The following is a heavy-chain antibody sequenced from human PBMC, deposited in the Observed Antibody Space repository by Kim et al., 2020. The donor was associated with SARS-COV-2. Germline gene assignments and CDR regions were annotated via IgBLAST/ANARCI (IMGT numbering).Heavy chain of an antibody. J-gene: IGHJ3*01. CDR2: VSPADSIT. V-gene: IGHV5-51*01. D-gene: IGHD3-22*01. CDR3: ARCHYYDSGGNYWANSFDV. Sequence: GESLKISCEGSGYSSTDFWIAWVRHMPGKGLEWMGIVSPADSITKYSPSFQGQVTISADKSISTAFLQWSSLKASDTAMYYCARCHYYDSGGNYWANSFDVWWLGTMVTVSS. CDR1: GYSSTDFW.